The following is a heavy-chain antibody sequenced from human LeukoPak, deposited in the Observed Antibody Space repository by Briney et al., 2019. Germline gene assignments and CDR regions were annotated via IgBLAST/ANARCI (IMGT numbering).Heavy chain of an antibody. V-gene: IGHV3-23*01. Sequence: HPGGSLRLSCAASGFTFSSYAMSWVRQAPGKGLEWVSAISGSGGSTYYADYVKGRFIISRDNSNNTLFVQMNSLRAEDTAVYYCAKSRSGSADWALQIFDNWGQGALVTVSS. CDR3: AKSRSGSADWALQIFDN. J-gene: IGHJ4*02. CDR1: GFTFSSYA. D-gene: IGHD2-15*01. CDR2: ISGSGGST.